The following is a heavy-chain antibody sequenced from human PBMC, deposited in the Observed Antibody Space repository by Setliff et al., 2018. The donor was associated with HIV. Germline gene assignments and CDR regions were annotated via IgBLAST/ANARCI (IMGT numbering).Heavy chain of an antibody. CDR1: GFIFSSYA. CDR2: ITGSGDST. V-gene: IGHV3-23*01. Sequence: PGGSLRLSCAASGFIFSSYAMSWVRQAPGKGLEWVSSITGSGDSTYYANSVKGRFTISRDSSKNTLYLQMNSLRVEDTAIYYCAKGYGELDYWGQGTLVTVSS. CDR3: AKGYGELDY. D-gene: IGHD3-10*01. J-gene: IGHJ4*02.